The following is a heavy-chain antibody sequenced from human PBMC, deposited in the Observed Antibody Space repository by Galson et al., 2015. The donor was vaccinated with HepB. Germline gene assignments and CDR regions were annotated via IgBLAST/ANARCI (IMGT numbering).Heavy chain of an antibody. CDR2: IGSDTSYI. CDR1: GFIFSVYS. Sequence: SLRLSCAASGFIFSVYSMNWVRQAPGRGLEWVSSIGSDTSYIYYGDSMKGRLTISRDNAKNSLYLQMDSLGAEDTAVYYCARWRTTYGGVDYWGQGTLVTVSS. V-gene: IGHV3-21*01. J-gene: IGHJ4*02. D-gene: IGHD4-23*01. CDR3: ARWRTTYGGVDY.